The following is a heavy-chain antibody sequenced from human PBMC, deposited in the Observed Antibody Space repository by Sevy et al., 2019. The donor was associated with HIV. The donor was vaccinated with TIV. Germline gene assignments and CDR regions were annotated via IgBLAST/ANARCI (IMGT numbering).Heavy chain of an antibody. J-gene: IGHJ6*02. CDR3: AKAGTRLAYYYYYGMDV. Sequence: GGSLRLSCAASGFTFSSYAMSRVRQAPGKGLEWVSAISGSGGSTYYADSVKGRFTISRDNSKNTLYLQMNSLRAEDTAVYYCAKAGTRLAYYYYYGMDVWGQGTTVTVSS. CDR1: GFTFSSYA. D-gene: IGHD3-10*01. V-gene: IGHV3-23*01. CDR2: ISGSGGST.